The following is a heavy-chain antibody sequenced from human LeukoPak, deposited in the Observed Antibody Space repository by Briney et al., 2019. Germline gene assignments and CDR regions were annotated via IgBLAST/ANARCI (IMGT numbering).Heavy chain of an antibody. CDR1: CGSISSGGYY. J-gene: IGHJ4*02. Sequence: SETLSFTCTVSCGSISSGGYYWSWIRQHPGRGLEWIGYMYYSGSPYYNPSLKSRLNMSVDTSKNQFSLTLSSVTAADTAVYKSARASGFESVFDYWGQGTLVTVPS. CDR2: MYYSGSP. V-gene: IGHV4-31*03. CDR3: ARASGFESVFDY. D-gene: IGHD1-14*01.